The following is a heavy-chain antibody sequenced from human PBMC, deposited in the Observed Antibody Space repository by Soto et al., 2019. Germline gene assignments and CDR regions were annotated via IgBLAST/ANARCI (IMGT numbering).Heavy chain of an antibody. CDR1: GGSFSGYY. V-gene: IGHV4-34*01. D-gene: IGHD3-9*01. Sequence: SETLSLTCAVYGGSFSGYYWSWIRQPPGKGLEWIGEINHSGSTNYNPSLKSRVTISVDTSKNQFSLKLSSVTAADTAVYYCARAIRYYDILTGQPPIYGMDVWGQGTTVTVSS. CDR2: INHSGST. J-gene: IGHJ6*02. CDR3: ARAIRYYDILTGQPPIYGMDV.